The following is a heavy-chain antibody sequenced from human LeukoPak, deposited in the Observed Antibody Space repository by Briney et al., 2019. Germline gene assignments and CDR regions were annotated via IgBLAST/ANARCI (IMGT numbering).Heavy chain of an antibody. CDR1: GYTLTELS. CDR3: ATGTLPRGVNFFDY. D-gene: IGHD3-16*01. Sequence: ASVKVSCKVSGYTLTELSMHWVRQAPGKGLECLGGFDPEDGETIYAQKFQGRVTMTEDTSTDTAYMELSSLRSEDTAVYYCATGTLPRGVNFFDYWGQGTLVTVSS. V-gene: IGHV1-24*01. J-gene: IGHJ4*02. CDR2: FDPEDGET.